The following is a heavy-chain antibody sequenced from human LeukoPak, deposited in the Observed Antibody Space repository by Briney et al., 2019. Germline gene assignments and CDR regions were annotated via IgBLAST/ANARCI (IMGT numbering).Heavy chain of an antibody. J-gene: IGHJ2*01. D-gene: IGHD3-10*01. V-gene: IGHV3-48*04. CDR1: GFTFSSYS. CDR2: ISSSSSTI. CDR3: AREGSGGDFDL. Sequence: GGSLRLSCAASGFTFSSYSMNWVRQAPGKGLEWVSYISSSSSTIYYADSVKGRFTISRDNAKNSLYLQMNSLRAEDTAVYYCAREGSGGDFDLWGRGTLVTVSS.